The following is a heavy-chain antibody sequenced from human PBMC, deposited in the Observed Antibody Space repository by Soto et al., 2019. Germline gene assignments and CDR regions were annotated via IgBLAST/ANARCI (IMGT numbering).Heavy chain of an antibody. V-gene: IGHV1-24*01. CDR2: FDPEDGET. J-gene: IGHJ5*02. Sequence: ASVKVSCKVSGYTLTELSMHWVRQAPGKGLEWMGGFDPEDGETIYAQKFQGHVTISADKSINTTYLQWSSLKASDTAMYYCALVSTPPASWGQGTMVTVSS. D-gene: IGHD2-15*01. CDR1: GYTLTELS. CDR3: ALVSTPPAS.